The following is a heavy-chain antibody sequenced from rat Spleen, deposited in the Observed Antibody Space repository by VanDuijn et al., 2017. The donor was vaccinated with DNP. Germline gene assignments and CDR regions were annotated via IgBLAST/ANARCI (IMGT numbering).Heavy chain of an antibody. J-gene: IGHJ1*01. CDR3: ARHKNWYFDF. CDR1: GFSLTSNG. Sequence: QVQLEESGPGLMQPSETLSLTCTVSGFSLTSNGVGWVRQPLGKGMVWMGTIWAGELTHYNSAVQSRLSISRDNSKRQVFLKMNSLQPEDTGTYYWARHKNWYFDFWGPGTMVTVSS. CDR2: IWAGELT. V-gene: IGHV2-72*01.